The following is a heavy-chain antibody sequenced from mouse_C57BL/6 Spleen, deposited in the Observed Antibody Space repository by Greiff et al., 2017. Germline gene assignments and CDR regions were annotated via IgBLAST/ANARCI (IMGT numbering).Heavy chain of an antibody. CDR3: ARDYDGYFDY. Sequence: EVQGVESGGDLVKPGGSLKLSCAASGFTFSSYGMSWVRQTPDKRLEWVATISSGGSYTYYPDSVKGRFTISRDNATNTLYLQMSSLKSEDTAMYYCARDYDGYFDYWGQGTTLTVSS. CDR2: ISSGGSYT. CDR1: GFTFSSYG. J-gene: IGHJ2*01. V-gene: IGHV5-6*01. D-gene: IGHD2-4*01.